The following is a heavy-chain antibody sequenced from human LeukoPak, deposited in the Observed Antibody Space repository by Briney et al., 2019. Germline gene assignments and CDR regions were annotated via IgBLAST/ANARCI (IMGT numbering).Heavy chain of an antibody. CDR3: VRAAPRDCSPAGCSLFDT. D-gene: IGHD2-2*01. CDR1: GFTFNNYA. J-gene: IGHJ4*02. Sequence: PGGSLRLSCAGSGFTFNNYAMSWVRRAPRKGLEWVSTIMIGGDGKHYADSVKGRFTISRDRSESTLYLQMNGLRADDTAVYYCVRAAPRDCSPAGCSLFDTWGQGTLVTVSS. CDR2: IMIGGDGK. V-gene: IGHV3-23*01.